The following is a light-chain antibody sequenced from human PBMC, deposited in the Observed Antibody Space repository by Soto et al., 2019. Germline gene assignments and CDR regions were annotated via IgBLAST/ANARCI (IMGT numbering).Light chain of an antibody. CDR1: QSLLYNVNNKNY. V-gene: IGKV4-1*01. CDR2: WAS. Sequence: DIVMAQSPDSLAVSLGERATIKCKSSQSLLYNVNNKNYLGWYQQKAGQPPKLLLYWASYRESGVPDRFSGSGSGTDFALTISSLQAEDVAVYYCQQYYDTPWTFGQGTKVDIK. CDR3: QQYYDTPWT. J-gene: IGKJ1*01.